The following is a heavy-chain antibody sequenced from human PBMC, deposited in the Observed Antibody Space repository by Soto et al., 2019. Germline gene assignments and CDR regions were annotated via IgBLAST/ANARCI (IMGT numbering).Heavy chain of an antibody. J-gene: IGHJ4*02. CDR1: GGSLTSNKW. CDR2: IYHTEST. CDR3: ARTEALGKYYFDY. V-gene: IGHV4-4*02. Sequence: SETLSLTCAVSGGSLTSNKWWTRVRQPPGKGLEWIGEIYHTESTNYNLSLKSRITISVDTSKNQFSLKVNSVTAADTAVYYCARTEALGKYYFDYWGQGTLRTLSS.